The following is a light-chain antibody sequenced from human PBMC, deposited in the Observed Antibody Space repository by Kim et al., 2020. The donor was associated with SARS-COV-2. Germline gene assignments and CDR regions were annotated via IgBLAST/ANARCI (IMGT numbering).Light chain of an antibody. Sequence: SNTNTCTGTSSDVVGYNYVSWYQQHPGKAPKLMIYDVSKRPSGVSNRFSGSKSGNTSSLTISGLQAEDEADYYCSSYTSSSTWVFGGGTQLTVL. CDR1: SSDVVGYNY. J-gene: IGLJ3*02. V-gene: IGLV2-14*04. CDR3: SSYTSSSTWV. CDR2: DVS.